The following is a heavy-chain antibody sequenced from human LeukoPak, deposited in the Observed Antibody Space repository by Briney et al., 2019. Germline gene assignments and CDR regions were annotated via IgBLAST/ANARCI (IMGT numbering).Heavy chain of an antibody. D-gene: IGHD3-10*01. J-gene: IGHJ5*02. V-gene: IGHV5-51*01. CDR1: GYRFSSYW. Sequence: GESLKISCQGSGYRFSSYWIGWGRQMAGKGLGWMGTMYPGDSDTRYSPSFQGQVTMSVDKSITTAYLEWSGLKASDTAMYYCARDYGSGSGNWFDAWGPGTLVTVSS. CDR3: ARDYGSGSGNWFDA. CDR2: MYPGDSDT.